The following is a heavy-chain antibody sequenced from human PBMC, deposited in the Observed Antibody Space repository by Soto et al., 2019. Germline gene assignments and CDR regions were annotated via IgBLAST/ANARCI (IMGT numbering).Heavy chain of an antibody. J-gene: IGHJ4*02. D-gene: IGHD2-15*01. V-gene: IGHV4-39*02. Sequence: GKTSETLSLTCTVSGGSISSSSYYWGWIRQPPGKGLEWIGSIYYSGSTYYNPSLKSRVTISVDTSKNQFSLKLSSVTAADTAVYYCARERGYCSGGSCPVDYWGQGTLVTVSS. CDR2: IYYSGST. CDR1: GGSISSSSYY. CDR3: ARERGYCSGGSCPVDY.